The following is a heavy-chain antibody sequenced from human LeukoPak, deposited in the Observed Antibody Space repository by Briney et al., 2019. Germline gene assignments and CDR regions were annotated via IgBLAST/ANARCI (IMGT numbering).Heavy chain of an antibody. D-gene: IGHD1-14*01. J-gene: IGHJ4*02. Sequence: GGSLRLSCAASGFTFSSYSMNWVRQAPGKGLEWVSYISSSSSTIYYADSVKGRFTISRDNAKNSPYLQMNSLRAEDTAVYYCARDKLSVAHEPRPLDYWGQGTLVTVSS. CDR3: ARDKLSVAHEPRPLDY. V-gene: IGHV3-48*04. CDR2: ISSSSSTI. CDR1: GFTFSSYS.